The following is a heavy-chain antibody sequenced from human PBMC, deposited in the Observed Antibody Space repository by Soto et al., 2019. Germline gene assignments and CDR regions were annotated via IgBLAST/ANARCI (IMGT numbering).Heavy chain of an antibody. J-gene: IGHJ4*02. D-gene: IGHD2-15*01. CDR2: ISSSSSYI. Sequence: PVGSLRLSCAASGFTFSSYSMNWVRQAPGKGLEWVSSISSSSSYIYYADSVKGRFTISRDNAKNSLYLQMNSLRAEDTAVYYCARDQGRYCSGGSCYSGYFDYWGQGTLVTVSS. CDR1: GFTFSSYS. CDR3: ARDQGRYCSGGSCYSGYFDY. V-gene: IGHV3-21*01.